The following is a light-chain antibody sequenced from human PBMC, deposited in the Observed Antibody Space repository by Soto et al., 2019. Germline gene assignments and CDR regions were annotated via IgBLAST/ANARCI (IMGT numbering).Light chain of an antibody. V-gene: IGKV3-11*01. CDR1: QSVSSY. Sequence: EIVLTQSPATLSLSPGERATLSCRASQSVSSYLAWYQQKPGQAPRLLIYDASNRSTSIPARFSGSGSGTEFTLTISSLEPEDFAVYYCQQRSNWPPAFGQGTKVEIK. CDR2: DAS. J-gene: IGKJ1*01. CDR3: QQRSNWPPA.